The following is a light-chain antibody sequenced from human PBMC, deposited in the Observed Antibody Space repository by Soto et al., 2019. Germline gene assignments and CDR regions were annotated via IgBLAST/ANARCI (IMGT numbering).Light chain of an antibody. CDR3: QQYAASPYP. CDR1: QSVTHNH. V-gene: IGKV3-20*01. CDR2: VAS. Sequence: EIVLTQSPGTLSLSPGERATLSCRASQSVTHNHLAWYQQKRGQAPRLLIYVASARATGLPGRFSGSGSGTDFTLTISRLEPEDFAVYYCQQYAASPYPFGQGTKLEI. J-gene: IGKJ2*01.